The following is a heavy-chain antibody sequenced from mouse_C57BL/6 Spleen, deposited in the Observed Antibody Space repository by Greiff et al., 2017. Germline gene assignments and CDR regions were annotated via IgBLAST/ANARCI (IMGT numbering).Heavy chain of an antibody. D-gene: IGHD1-1*02. Sequence: QVQLQQPGAELVRPGSSVKLSCKASGYTFTSYWMHWVKQRPIQGLEWIGNIDPSDSETHYNQKFKDKATLTVDKSSSTAYMQLISLTSEDAAVYYCARDGGGWAMDYWGQGTSVTVSS. J-gene: IGHJ4*01. V-gene: IGHV1-52*01. CDR2: IDPSDSET. CDR3: ARDGGGWAMDY. CDR1: GYTFTSYW.